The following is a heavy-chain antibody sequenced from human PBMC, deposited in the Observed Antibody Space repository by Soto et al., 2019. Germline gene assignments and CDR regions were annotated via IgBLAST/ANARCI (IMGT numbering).Heavy chain of an antibody. CDR1: GGSISSGEYY. D-gene: IGHD3-22*01. CDR2: ISYSGST. Sequence: SETLSLTCTVSGGSISSGEYYWTWIRQPPGKGLEWIGYISYSGSTHYSPSLKSRVSITVDTSKNQFSLKLSSVTAADTAVYYCMLGSGWKDFDYWGQGTLVTVSS. V-gene: IGHV4-30-4*01. J-gene: IGHJ4*02. CDR3: MLGSGWKDFDY.